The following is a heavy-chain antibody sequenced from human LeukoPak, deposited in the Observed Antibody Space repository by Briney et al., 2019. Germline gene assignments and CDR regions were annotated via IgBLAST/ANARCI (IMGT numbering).Heavy chain of an antibody. V-gene: IGHV4-38-2*02. CDR2: IYHSGST. J-gene: IGHJ4*02. CDR1: GYSISSGYY. CDR3: AREEFGRHDYYFDY. Sequence: SETLSLTCTVSGYSISSGYYWGWIRQPPGKGLEWIGSIYHSGSTYYNPSLKSRVTISVDTSKNQFSLKLSSVTAADTAVYYCAREEFGRHDYYFDYWGQGTLVTVSS. D-gene: IGHD3-10*01.